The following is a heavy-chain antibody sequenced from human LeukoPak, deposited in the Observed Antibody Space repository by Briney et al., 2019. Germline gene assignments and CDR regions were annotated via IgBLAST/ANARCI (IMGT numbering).Heavy chain of an antibody. Sequence: SEPLSLTCTVSGGSISSYYWSWIRQPPGKGLEWIGYINYSGSTNYNPSLKSRVTISVDTSKNQFSLKLSSVTAADTAVYYCASWDGYSRNYWGQGTLVTVS. D-gene: IGHD5-24*01. CDR1: GGSISSYY. V-gene: IGHV4-59*01. CDR2: INYSGST. J-gene: IGHJ4*02. CDR3: ASWDGYSRNY.